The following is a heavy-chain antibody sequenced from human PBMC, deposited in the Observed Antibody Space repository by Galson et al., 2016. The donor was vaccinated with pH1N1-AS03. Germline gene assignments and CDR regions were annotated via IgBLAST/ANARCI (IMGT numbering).Heavy chain of an antibody. J-gene: IGHJ4*02. CDR2: IYTSGGT. CDR3: ARFTMGAFDY. V-gene: IGHV4-61*02. D-gene: IGHD3-3*01. CDR1: GASISSGSYY. Sequence: LSLTCTVSGASISSGSYYWSWIRQPAGKGLECIGRIYTSGGTYYNPSLKSRVTISVDTSKNQFSLKLSSLTAADTAMYYCARFTMGAFDYCGQGTLVTVSS.